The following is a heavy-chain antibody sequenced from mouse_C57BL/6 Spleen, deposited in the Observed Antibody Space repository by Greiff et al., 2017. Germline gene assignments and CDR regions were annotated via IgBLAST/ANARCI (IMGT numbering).Heavy chain of an antibody. Sequence: EVQGVESGGGLVKPGGSLKLSCAASGFTFSSYTMSWVRQTPEKRLEWVATISGGGGNTYYPDSVKGRFTISRDNAKNTLYLQMSSLRSEDTALYYCARQDYYGSSYAMDYWGQGTSVTVSS. CDR3: ARQDYYGSSYAMDY. CDR2: ISGGGGNT. J-gene: IGHJ4*01. V-gene: IGHV5-9*01. CDR1: GFTFSSYT. D-gene: IGHD1-1*01.